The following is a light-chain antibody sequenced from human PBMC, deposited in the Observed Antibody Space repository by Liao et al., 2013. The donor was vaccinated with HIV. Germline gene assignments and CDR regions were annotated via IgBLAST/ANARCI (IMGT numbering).Light chain of an antibody. CDR2: QDI. CDR3: LAWDSSTVV. J-gene: IGLJ2*01. V-gene: IGLV3-1*01. CDR1: KLGEKY. Sequence: SYEVTQPPSVSVSPGQTATITCSGDKLGEKYACWFQQKAGQTPVMVIYQDIKRPSGIPERFSGSNSGNTATLTISGTQPMDEADYHCLAWDSSTVVFGGGTKLTVL.